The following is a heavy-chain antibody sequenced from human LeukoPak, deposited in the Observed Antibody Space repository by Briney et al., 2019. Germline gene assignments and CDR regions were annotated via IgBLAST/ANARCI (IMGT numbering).Heavy chain of an antibody. D-gene: IGHD3-10*01. Sequence: GGSLRLSCVASGFTFNTHGMHWVRQAPGKGLEWVAFIQFDGSKIDYADSVKGRFTISRDNSKNTLYLQMNSLRAEDTAVYYCARDSNYGSGSYYNPFDWGQGTLVTVSS. CDR1: GFTFNTHG. V-gene: IGHV3-30*02. J-gene: IGHJ4*02. CDR3: ARDSNYGSGSYYNPFD. CDR2: IQFDGSKI.